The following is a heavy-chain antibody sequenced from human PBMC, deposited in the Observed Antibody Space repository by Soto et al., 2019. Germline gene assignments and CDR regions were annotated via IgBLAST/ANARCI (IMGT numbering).Heavy chain of an antibody. Sequence: GASVKVSCKASGGTFSRYGISWVRQAPGQGLEWMGGIIPIFGTANYAQKFQGRVTITADESTSTAYMELSSLRSEDTAVYYCARGGEVSYYYGMDVWGQGTTVTVSS. D-gene: IGHD3-16*01. CDR1: GGTFSRYG. CDR2: IIPIFGTA. V-gene: IGHV1-69*13. J-gene: IGHJ6*02. CDR3: ARGGEVSYYYGMDV.